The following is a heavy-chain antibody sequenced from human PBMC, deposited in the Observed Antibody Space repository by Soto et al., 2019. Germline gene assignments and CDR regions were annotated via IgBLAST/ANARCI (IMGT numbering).Heavy chain of an antibody. V-gene: IGHV3-33*01. D-gene: IGHD1-26*01. J-gene: IGHJ5*02. CDR2: IWYDGSNK. CDR1: GFTFSSYG. Sequence: QVQLVESGGGVVQPGRSLRLSCAASGFTFSSYGMLWVRQAPGKGLEWVAVIWYDGSNKYYADSVKGRFTISRDNSKNTLYLQMNSLRAEDTAVYYCARTDSGNYLGWFDPWGQGTPVTVSS. CDR3: ARTDSGNYLGWFDP.